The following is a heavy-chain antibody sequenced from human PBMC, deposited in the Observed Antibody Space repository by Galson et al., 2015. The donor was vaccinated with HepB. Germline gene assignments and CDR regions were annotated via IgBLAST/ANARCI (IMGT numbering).Heavy chain of an antibody. CDR1: GYTFTSYA. J-gene: IGHJ4*02. Sequence: SVKVSCKAAGYTFTSYAMHWVRQAPGQRLEWMAWINTGNGNTKYSQKLQGRVTITRDTSASTVYMELSSLRSEDTAVYYCARDPYFDYWGQGTLVTVSS. CDR2: INTGNGNT. V-gene: IGHV1-3*04. CDR3: ARDPYFDY.